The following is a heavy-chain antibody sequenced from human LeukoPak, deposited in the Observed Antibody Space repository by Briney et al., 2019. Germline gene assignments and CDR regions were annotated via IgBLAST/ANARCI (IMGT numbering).Heavy chain of an antibody. Sequence: GGSLRLSCAASGFTFSSYWMSWVRQAPGKGLEWVANIKQDGSEKYYVDSVKGRFTISRDNAKNSLYLQMNSLRAEDTAVYYCARAIPITIFGVVIYHFDYWGQGTLVTVSS. CDR1: GFTFSSYW. V-gene: IGHV3-7*01. J-gene: IGHJ4*02. CDR3: ARAIPITIFGVVIYHFDY. CDR2: IKQDGSEK. D-gene: IGHD3-3*01.